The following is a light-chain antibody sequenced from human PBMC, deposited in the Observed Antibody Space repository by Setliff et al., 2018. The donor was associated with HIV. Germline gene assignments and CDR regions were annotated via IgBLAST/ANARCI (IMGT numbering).Light chain of an antibody. Sequence: QSVLTQPPSASGTPGQRVTMYCAGSNPNIGPNPVNWYQQLPGAAPKLLIYTTSHRPSGVPDRFSASKSGTSASLAISGLRSEDEGDYYCASWDDSLKGYVFGTGTKVTVL. CDR2: TTS. V-gene: IGLV1-44*01. CDR3: ASWDDSLKGYV. CDR1: NPNIGPNP. J-gene: IGLJ1*01.